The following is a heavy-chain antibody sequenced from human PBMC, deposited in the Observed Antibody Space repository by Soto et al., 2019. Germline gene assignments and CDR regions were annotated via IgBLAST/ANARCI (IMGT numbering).Heavy chain of an antibody. V-gene: IGHV4-59*01. D-gene: IGHD4-17*01. J-gene: IGHJ2*01. Sequence: QVQLQESGPGLVKPSETLSLTCTVSGGSISSYYWSWIRQPPGKGLEWIGYIYYSGSTNYNPSLKSRVTISVDTSKNQFSLKLSSVTAADTAVYYCAREPSYGDYVEGNLWGRGTLVTVSS. CDR1: GGSISSYY. CDR2: IYYSGST. CDR3: AREPSYGDYVEGNL.